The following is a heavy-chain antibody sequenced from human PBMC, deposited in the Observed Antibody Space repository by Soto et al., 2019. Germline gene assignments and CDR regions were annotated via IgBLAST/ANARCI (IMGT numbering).Heavy chain of an antibody. J-gene: IGHJ4*02. Sequence: GSLRLSCVASGFTFANYAMSWVRQAPRKGLEWVSAISDSGGSPYYADSVKGRFTISRDNSKNTLYLQMTSLRAEDTAVYFCTTRVVVTTIFDSWGQGTLVTVSS. CDR3: TTRVVVTTIFDS. D-gene: IGHD2-21*02. CDR2: ISDSGGSP. V-gene: IGHV3-23*01. CDR1: GFTFANYA.